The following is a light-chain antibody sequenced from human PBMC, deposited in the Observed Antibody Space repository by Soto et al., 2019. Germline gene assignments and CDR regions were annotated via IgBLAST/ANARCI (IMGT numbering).Light chain of an antibody. CDR1: SSNIGSNY. CDR2: RNN. CDR3: AAWDDSLSGLV. Sequence: QSVLTQPPSASGTPVQRVTISCSGSSSNIGSNYVYWYQQIPGTAPRLLIYRNNQRPSGVPDQFSGSKSGTSASLAISGLRSEDEADYYCAAWDDSLSGLVFGGGTKVTVL. J-gene: IGLJ2*01. V-gene: IGLV1-47*01.